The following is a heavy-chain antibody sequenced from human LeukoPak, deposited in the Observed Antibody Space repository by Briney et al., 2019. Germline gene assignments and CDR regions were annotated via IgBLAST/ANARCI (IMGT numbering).Heavy chain of an antibody. V-gene: IGHV1-2*02. Sequence: GASVKVSCKASGYTFTGYYMHWVRQAPGQGLEWMGWINPNSGGTNYAQKFQGRVTMTRDTSISTAYLELSRLRADDTAVYYWAREGTGDNWGHHFDYWGQGTLVTVSS. J-gene: IGHJ4*02. CDR1: GYTFTGYY. D-gene: IGHD7-27*01. CDR3: AREGTGDNWGHHFDY. CDR2: INPNSGGT.